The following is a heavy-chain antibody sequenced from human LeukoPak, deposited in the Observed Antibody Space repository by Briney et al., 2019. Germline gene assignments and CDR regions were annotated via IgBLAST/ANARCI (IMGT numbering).Heavy chain of an antibody. CDR2: ISSDGNI. Sequence: GGSLRLSCAASGFTFSNYAMSWVRQTPGKGLEWVSAISSDGNIYYADSVKGRFTISRDNSKNTLYLQMNSLRAEDTAVYYCAKEAGDIVVVPAAISYNWFDPWGQGTLVTVSS. V-gene: IGHV3-23*01. J-gene: IGHJ5*02. CDR1: GFTFSNYA. D-gene: IGHD2-2*02. CDR3: AKEAGDIVVVPAAISYNWFDP.